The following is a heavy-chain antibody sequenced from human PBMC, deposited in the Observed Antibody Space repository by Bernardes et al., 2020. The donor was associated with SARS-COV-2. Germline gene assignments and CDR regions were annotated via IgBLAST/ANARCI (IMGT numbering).Heavy chain of an antibody. Sequence: SETLSLTCTVSGGSISSSSYYWGWIRQPPGKGLEWIGSIYYSGSTYYNPSLKSRVTISVDTSKNQFSLKLSSVTAADTAVYYCARLFYDFLSGYYTVPTYWFD. CDR2: IYYSGST. CDR3: ARLFYDFLSGYYTVPTYWFD. V-gene: IGHV4-39*01. D-gene: IGHD3-3*01. CDR1: GGSISSSSYY. J-gene: IGHJ5*01.